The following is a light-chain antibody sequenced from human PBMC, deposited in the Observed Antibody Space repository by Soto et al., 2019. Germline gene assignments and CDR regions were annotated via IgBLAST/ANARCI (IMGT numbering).Light chain of an antibody. CDR3: QQYDNYSWT. V-gene: IGKV1-5*03. CDR2: KAS. Sequence: DIQMTQSPSTLSASVGDRVIITCRASQSISSWLAWYQQKPGKAPNLLIYKASALKSGVPSRFSGSGSGTEFTLTISSLHPDDFATYYCQQYDNYSWTFGQGTKVEIK. J-gene: IGKJ1*01. CDR1: QSISSW.